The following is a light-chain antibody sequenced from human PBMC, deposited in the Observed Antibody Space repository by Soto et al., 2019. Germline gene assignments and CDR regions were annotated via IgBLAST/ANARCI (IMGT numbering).Light chain of an antibody. CDR1: QSVGSS. J-gene: IGKJ5*01. Sequence: VFTHSPDTLSLPPREGATLSWKASQSVGSSSLGWYQQKPGQAPRLVIFDIRNRATGIPARFSGSGSGTEFTLTISSLQSEDFAVYYCKQYKEWPPFTFGQGTRLEIK. V-gene: IGKV3-15*01. CDR2: DIR. CDR3: KQYKEWPPFT.